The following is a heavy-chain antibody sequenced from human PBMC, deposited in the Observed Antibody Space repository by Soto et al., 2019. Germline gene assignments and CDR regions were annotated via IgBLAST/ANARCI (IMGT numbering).Heavy chain of an antibody. CDR1: GFTFSSYS. D-gene: IGHD1-26*01. CDR3: AREYSGSNNWFDH. Sequence: EVQLVESGGGLVKPGGSLRLSCAASGFTFSSYSMNWVRQAPGKGLEWVSSISSSSSYIYYADSVKGRFTISRDNAKNSLYLQMNSLRAEDTAVYYCAREYSGSNNWFDHWGQGTLVTVSS. V-gene: IGHV3-21*01. J-gene: IGHJ5*02. CDR2: ISSSSSYI.